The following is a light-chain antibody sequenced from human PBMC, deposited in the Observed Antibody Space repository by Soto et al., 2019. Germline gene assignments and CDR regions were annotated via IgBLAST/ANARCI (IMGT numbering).Light chain of an antibody. J-gene: IGKJ2*03. CDR1: QCVSSSY. V-gene: IGKV3-20*01. Sequence: EIVLTQSPGTLSLSPGERATLSCRASQCVSSSYLAWYQQKPGQAPRLLIYGASSRATGIPARFSGSGSGTYLTLTITSLDPEDLAVYYCEQYGISPPMHSLGQGTKL. CDR2: GAS. CDR3: EQYGISPPMHS.